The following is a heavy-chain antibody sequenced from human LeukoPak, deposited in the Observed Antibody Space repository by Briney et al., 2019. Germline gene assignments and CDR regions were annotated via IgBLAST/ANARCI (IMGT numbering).Heavy chain of an antibody. J-gene: IGHJ4*02. V-gene: IGHV3-23*01. D-gene: IGHD2-15*01. CDR2: ISSGGGST. CDR1: GFTFSSFA. CDR3: AKDYCSGGACYFFDY. Sequence: GGSLRLSCAASGFTFSSFAMSWVRQAPGKGLEWASTISSGGGSTYYADSVKGRFSISRDDSKNTLYLQLNSLRAEDTAAYYCAKDYCSGGACYFFDYWGQGTLVTVSS.